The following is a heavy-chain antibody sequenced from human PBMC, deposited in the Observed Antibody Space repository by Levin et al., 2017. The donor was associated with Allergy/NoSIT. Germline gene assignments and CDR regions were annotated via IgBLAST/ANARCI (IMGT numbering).Heavy chain of an antibody. V-gene: IGHV5-51*01. CDR3: ARLLPPGHSWVTTLYYYYMDV. Sequence: GESLKISCKGSGYSFTSYWIGWVRQMPGKGLEWMGIIYPGDSDTRYSPSFQGQVTISADKSISTAYLQWSSLKASDTAMYYCARLLPPGHSWVTTLYYYYMDVWGKGTTVTVSS. CDR1: GYSFTSYW. CDR2: IYPGDSDT. D-gene: IGHD4-17*01. J-gene: IGHJ6*03.